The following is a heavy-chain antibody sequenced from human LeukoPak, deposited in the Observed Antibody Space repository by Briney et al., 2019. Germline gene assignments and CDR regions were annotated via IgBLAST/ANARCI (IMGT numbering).Heavy chain of an antibody. Sequence: GGSLRLSCAASGFTFSSYAMSWVRQAPGKGLEWVSAISGSGGSTYYADSVKGRFTISRDNSKNTLYLQMNGLRAEDTAVYYCAKSPQYYYGSGSYYQLYYFDYWGQGTLVTVSS. J-gene: IGHJ4*02. V-gene: IGHV3-23*01. CDR3: AKSPQYYYGSGSYYQLYYFDY. CDR2: ISGSGGST. D-gene: IGHD3-10*01. CDR1: GFTFSSYA.